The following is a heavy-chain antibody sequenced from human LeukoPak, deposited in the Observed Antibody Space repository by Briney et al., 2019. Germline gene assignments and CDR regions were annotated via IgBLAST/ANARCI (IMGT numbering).Heavy chain of an antibody. J-gene: IGHJ4*02. CDR1: GGSISSYY. CDR3: ATHYYYDSSGPGGYFFDY. D-gene: IGHD3-22*01. V-gene: IGHV4-59*01. Sequence: SETLSLTCTVSGGSISSYYWRWIRQPPGKGLEWIGYIYYSGSTNYNPSLKSRVTISVDTSNNQFSLKLSSVTAADTAVYYCATHYYYDSSGPGGYFFDYWGQGTLVTVSS. CDR2: IYYSGST.